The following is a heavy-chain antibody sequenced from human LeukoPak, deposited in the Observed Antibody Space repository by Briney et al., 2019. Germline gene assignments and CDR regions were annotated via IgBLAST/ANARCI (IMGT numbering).Heavy chain of an antibody. D-gene: IGHD2-2*02. CDR3: ARDLGYCSSTSCYRDRLVDY. CDR2: ISAYNGNT. CDR1: GYTFTSYG. Sequence: ASVKVSCKASGYTFTSYGISWVRQAPGQGLEWMVWISAYNGNTNYAQKLQGRVTMTTDTSTSTAYMELRSLRSDDTAVYYCARDLGYCSSTSCYRDRLVDYWGQGTLVTVSS. V-gene: IGHV1-18*01. J-gene: IGHJ4*02.